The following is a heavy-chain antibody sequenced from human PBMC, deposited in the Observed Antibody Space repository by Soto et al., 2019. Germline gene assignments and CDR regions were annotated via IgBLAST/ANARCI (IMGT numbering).Heavy chain of an antibody. V-gene: IGHV3-9*01. CDR1: GFRFEQYV. CDR2: VSPTGDTV. J-gene: IGHJ4*02. Sequence: VQVVASGGGLVQPGRSLRLSCAVSGFRFEQYVMHWVRQAPGKGLECVSTVSPTGDTVAYADSVEGRFTVSRDNAKNSIYLQMNSLKGEDTAFYYRLKDATNGSIDDWGQGTLVTVSS. CDR3: LKDATNGSIDD. D-gene: IGHD3-10*01.